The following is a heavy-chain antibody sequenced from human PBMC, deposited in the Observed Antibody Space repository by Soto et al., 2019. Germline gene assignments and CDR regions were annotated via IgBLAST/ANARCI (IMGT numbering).Heavy chain of an antibody. D-gene: IGHD5-12*01. CDR2: IYYTGST. V-gene: IGHV4-59*08. CDR3: VRRDNSGWNYFDS. J-gene: IGHJ4*01. CDR1: GDSINKYY. Sequence: NLRETLSLTCNVFGDSINKYYWSWIRQPPGKGLEWIGYIYYTGSTYYNPSLKSRVTISLDMSENQFSLELSAVTAADTAMYYCVRRDNSGWNYFDSWGQGILVTVSS.